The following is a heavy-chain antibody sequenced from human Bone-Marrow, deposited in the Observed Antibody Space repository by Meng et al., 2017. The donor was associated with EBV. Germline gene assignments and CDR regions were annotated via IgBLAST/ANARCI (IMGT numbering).Heavy chain of an antibody. V-gene: IGHV1-69*06. CDR1: GGPFTSDA. D-gene: IGHD3-10*01. CDR2: LIPMLGAP. CDR3: ASESGRGYTPDY. Sequence: QVQLVQSGAEVKKPGSSGKVSCKTSGGPFTSDAISWVRQAPGQGLEWIGGLIPMLGAPNYAQKFQDRVTIIADKSTSIHYMELSSLRSDDTAVYYCASESGRGYTPDYLGRGTLVTVSS. J-gene: IGHJ4*02.